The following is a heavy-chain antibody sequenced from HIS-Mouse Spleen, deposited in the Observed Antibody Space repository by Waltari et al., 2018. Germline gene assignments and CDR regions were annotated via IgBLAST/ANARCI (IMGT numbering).Heavy chain of an antibody. V-gene: IGHV3-53*01. J-gene: IGHJ3*02. Sequence: EVQLVESGGGLIQPGGSLRLSCAASGFTVSSNYMSWVRRAPGKGLEWVAVRYSGGSTDYGDSVKGRFTISRDNSKNTLYLQMNSLRAEDTAVYYCARDFNSSSYDAFDIWGQGTMVTVSS. CDR3: ARDFNSSSYDAFDI. D-gene: IGHD6-13*01. CDR1: GFTVSSNY. CDR2: RYSGGST.